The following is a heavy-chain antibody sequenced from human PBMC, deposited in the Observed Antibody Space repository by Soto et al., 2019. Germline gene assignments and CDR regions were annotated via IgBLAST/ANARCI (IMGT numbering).Heavy chain of an antibody. D-gene: IGHD3-10*01. Sequence: EVQLVESGGGLVKPGGSLRLSCVVSGLTFRDAWVNWVRQAPGEGLEWGGRIRGTTNGGTTDYAAPVKGRFTISRDDSKNTVYLQSNSLKVEDTAIYHCTTDLKWSGGDYWGQGTLVSVSS. V-gene: IGHV3-15*07. J-gene: IGHJ4*02. CDR1: GLTFRDAW. CDR2: IRGTTNGGTT. CDR3: TTDLKWSGGDY.